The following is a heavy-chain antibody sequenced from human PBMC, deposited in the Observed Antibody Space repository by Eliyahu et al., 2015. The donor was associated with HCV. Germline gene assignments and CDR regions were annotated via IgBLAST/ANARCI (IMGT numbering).Heavy chain of an antibody. CDR2: ISGAGGDT. V-gene: IGHV3-23*01. J-gene: IGHJ6*02. CDR1: GFTFTTYA. Sequence: EVQLLESGGGLVQPGESLRLSCVASGFTFTTYAMTWVRQAPGKGLEWVSAISGAGGDTYYSDSXKGRFTISRDNSKKTLYLQMNSLRAEDTAKYYCAKVHNYYYYGMDVWGQGTTVTVSS. CDR3: AKVHNYYYYGMDV.